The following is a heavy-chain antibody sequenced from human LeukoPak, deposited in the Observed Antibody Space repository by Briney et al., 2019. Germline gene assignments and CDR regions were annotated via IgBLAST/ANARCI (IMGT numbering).Heavy chain of an antibody. CDR1: GFTFSSHA. D-gene: IGHD1-1*01. V-gene: IGHV3-23*01. Sequence: GGSLRLSCAASGFTFSSHAMSWVRQAPGKGLEWLSAISGGGRKTWYPDSVKGRFIISRDNSKNTLYLQMKSMRVEDTAVYYCAKELLESTAIAEHWGQGTLVTVSS. CDR2: ISGGGRKT. CDR3: AKELLESTAIAEH. J-gene: IGHJ1*01.